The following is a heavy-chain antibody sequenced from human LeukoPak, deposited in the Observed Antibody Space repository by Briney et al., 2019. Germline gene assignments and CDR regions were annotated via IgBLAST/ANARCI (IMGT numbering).Heavy chain of an antibody. V-gene: IGHV3-30*19. CDR3: TRDGPVAGKGGFDY. Sequence: PGRSLRLSCAASGFTFSSYGMHWVRQAPGRGLEWVAVIWYDGNNKYYADSVKGRFTISRDNSKNTLYVQMNSLRAEDTAVYYCTRDGPVAGKGGFDYWGQGTLVTVSS. CDR1: GFTFSSYG. D-gene: IGHD6-19*01. J-gene: IGHJ4*02. CDR2: IWYDGNNK.